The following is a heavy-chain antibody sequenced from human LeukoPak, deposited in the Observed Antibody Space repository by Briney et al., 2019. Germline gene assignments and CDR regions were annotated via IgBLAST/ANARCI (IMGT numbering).Heavy chain of an antibody. CDR1: GGSFSGYY. CDR3: ARGHLRTGTREFDS. Sequence: SETLSLTCAVYGGSFSGYYWSWIRQPTGKGLEWIGEIGHSGDTKYNASLKSRVSLSVDTSKNQISLKMNFVTAADTALYYCARGHLRTGTREFDSWGQGTLVIVSS. D-gene: IGHD1-7*01. CDR2: IGHSGDT. J-gene: IGHJ4*02. V-gene: IGHV4-34*01.